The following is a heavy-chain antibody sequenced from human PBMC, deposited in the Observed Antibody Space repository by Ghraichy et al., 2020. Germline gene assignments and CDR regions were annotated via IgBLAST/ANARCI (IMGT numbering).Heavy chain of an antibody. CDR1: GFTFGGYA. Sequence: GGSLRLSCAASGFTFGGYAMNWVRQAPGKGLEWVSTISRSGSSPFYADSVKGRFTISRDNSKNTVHLQLNSLRAEDTAIYFCVKRGAEANGWGAFDVWGQGTRVTVSS. CDR3: VKRGAEANGWGAFDV. D-gene: IGHD6-19*01. J-gene: IGHJ3*01. CDR2: ISRSGSSP. V-gene: IGHV3-23*01.